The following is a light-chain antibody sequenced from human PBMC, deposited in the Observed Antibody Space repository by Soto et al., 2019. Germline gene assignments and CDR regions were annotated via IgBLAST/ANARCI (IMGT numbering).Light chain of an antibody. CDR3: QQYNNWPQT. J-gene: IGKJ1*01. CDR2: GAS. Sequence: EIVMTQSPATLSVSPGERATLSCRASQSVSSNLAWYQQKPGQSPRLLIYGASTRATGIPARFSGSGSGTELTLTISSLQSEDFALYYCQQYNNWPQTLGQGSKVDIK. CDR1: QSVSSN. V-gene: IGKV3-15*01.